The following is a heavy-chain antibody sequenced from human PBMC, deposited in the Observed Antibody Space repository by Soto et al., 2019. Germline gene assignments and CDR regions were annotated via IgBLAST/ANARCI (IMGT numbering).Heavy chain of an antibody. J-gene: IGHJ5*02. CDR3: ARGGLLWFGELFDP. D-gene: IGHD3-10*01. V-gene: IGHV3-7*01. CDR1: GFTFSSYW. CDR2: IKQDGSEK. Sequence: EVQLVESGGGLVQPGGSLRLSCAASGFTFSSYWMSWVRQAPGKGLEWVANIKQDGSEKYYVDSVKGRFTISRDNAKNSLYLQMNSLRAEDTAVYYCARGGLLWFGELFDPWGQGTLVTVSS.